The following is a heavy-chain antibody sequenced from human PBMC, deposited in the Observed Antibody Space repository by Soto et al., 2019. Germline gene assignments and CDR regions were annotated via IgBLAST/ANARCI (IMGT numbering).Heavy chain of an antibody. CDR2: ISSNGIST. CDR3: AREGVEGSSGWYCGAGYYYMDV. J-gene: IGHJ6*03. Sequence: EVQLVESGGGLVQPGGSLRLSCAASGFTFSSYVIHWVRQAPGKGLEYISAISSNGISTYYANSVQGRFSISRDNSKKTVYLQMGSLRAEDMAVYYCAREGVEGSSGWYCGAGYYYMDVWGRGTTVTVSS. CDR1: GFTFSSYV. V-gene: IGHV3-64*01. D-gene: IGHD6-19*01.